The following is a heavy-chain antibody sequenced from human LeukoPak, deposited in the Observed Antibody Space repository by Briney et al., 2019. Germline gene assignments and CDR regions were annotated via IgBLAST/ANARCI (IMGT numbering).Heavy chain of an antibody. Sequence: ASLKVSCKASGYTFTGYYIHWVRQAHGQGLECIGWIVPNTGGTNYAQKFQGRVTMTRDTSISTAYMELTNLGSDDTAVYFCARSLIIPTAVTNWLDPWGPGTLVTVSS. V-gene: IGHV1-2*02. D-gene: IGHD2-2*01. CDR3: ARSLIIPTAVTNWLDP. J-gene: IGHJ5*02. CDR2: IVPNTGGT. CDR1: GYTFTGYY.